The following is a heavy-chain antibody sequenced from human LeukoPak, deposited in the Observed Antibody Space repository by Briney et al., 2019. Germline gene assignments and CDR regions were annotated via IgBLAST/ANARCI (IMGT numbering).Heavy chain of an antibody. Sequence: SETLSLTCTVSGGSISSSSYYWGWIRQPPGKGLEWIGSIYYSGSTYYNPSLKSRVTISVDTSKNQFSLKLSSVTAADTAVHYCARGIGYCSGGSCYLSPLYYYYGIDVWGQGTTVTVSS. CDR3: ARGIGYCSGGSCYLSPLYYYYGIDV. CDR2: IYYSGST. J-gene: IGHJ6*02. V-gene: IGHV4-39*01. CDR1: GGSISSSSYY. D-gene: IGHD2-15*01.